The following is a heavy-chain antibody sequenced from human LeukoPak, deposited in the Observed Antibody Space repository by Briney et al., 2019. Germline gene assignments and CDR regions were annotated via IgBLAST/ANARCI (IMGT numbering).Heavy chain of an antibody. D-gene: IGHD6-19*01. V-gene: IGHV4-39*01. Sequence: SETLSLTCTVSGGSISSSSYYWGWIRQPPGKGLEWIGSIYYSGSTYYNPSLKSRVTISVDTSKNQFSLKLSSVTAADTAVYYCARHAHLRQWLVLGWFDPWGQGTLVTVSS. J-gene: IGHJ5*02. CDR3: ARHAHLRQWLVLGWFDP. CDR2: IYYSGST. CDR1: GGSISSSSYY.